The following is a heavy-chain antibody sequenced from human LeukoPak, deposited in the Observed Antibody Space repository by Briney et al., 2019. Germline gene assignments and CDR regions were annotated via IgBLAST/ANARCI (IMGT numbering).Heavy chain of an antibody. D-gene: IGHD5-18*01. V-gene: IGHV1-69*13. CDR3: ARGAWIQLKEEGFDY. J-gene: IGHJ4*02. CDR2: IIPIFGTA. Sequence: SVKVSCKASGGTFSSYAISWVRQAPGQGLEWMGGIIPIFGTANYAQKFQGRVTITADESTSTAYMELSSLRSEDTAVYYCARGAWIQLKEEGFDYWGQGTLVTVSS. CDR1: GGTFSSYA.